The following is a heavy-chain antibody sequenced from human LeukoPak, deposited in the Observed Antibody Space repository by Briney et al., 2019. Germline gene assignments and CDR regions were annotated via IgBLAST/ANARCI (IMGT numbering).Heavy chain of an antibody. CDR2: INPNSGVT. Sequence: ASVKVSCKASGYTFTGYYMHWVRQAPGQGPEWMAWINPNSGVTKYAQKFQGRVTMTRDTSISTAYMDLSSLTSDDTAIYYCARGRASSDNDQENLNDNWGQGTLVTVSS. J-gene: IGHJ4*02. D-gene: IGHD5-12*01. CDR1: GYTFTGYY. CDR3: ARGRASSDNDQENLNDN. V-gene: IGHV1-2*02.